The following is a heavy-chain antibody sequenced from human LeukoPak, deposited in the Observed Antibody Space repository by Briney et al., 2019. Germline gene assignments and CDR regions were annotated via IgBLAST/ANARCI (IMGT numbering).Heavy chain of an antibody. CDR1: GFTFSSYA. Sequence: PGGSLRLSCAASGFTFSSYAMHWVRQAPGKGLEWVAVISYDGSNKYYADSVKGRFTISRDNSKNTLYLQMNSLRAEDTAVYYCAKVVAGTWEDYYYFDYWGQGTLVTVSS. D-gene: IGHD6-19*01. V-gene: IGHV3-30-3*01. J-gene: IGHJ4*02. CDR3: AKVVAGTWEDYYYFDY. CDR2: ISYDGSNK.